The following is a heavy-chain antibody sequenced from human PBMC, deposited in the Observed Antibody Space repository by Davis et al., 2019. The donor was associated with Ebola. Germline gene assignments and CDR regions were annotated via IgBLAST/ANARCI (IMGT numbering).Heavy chain of an antibody. J-gene: IGHJ6*02. CDR2: INSGNGDT. CDR3: ARDEDV. Sequence: AASVKVSCKTSGYIFTRYSIHWVRQAPGEGLEWVGWINSGNGDTKCSQKFQVRVTFTRDASASTAYMELSSLRSEDTAMYYCARDEDVWGQGTTVTVSS. V-gene: IGHV1-3*04. CDR1: GYIFTRYS.